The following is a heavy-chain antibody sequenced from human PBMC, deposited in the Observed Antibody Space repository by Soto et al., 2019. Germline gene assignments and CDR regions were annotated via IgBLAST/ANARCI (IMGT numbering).Heavy chain of an antibody. J-gene: IGHJ4*02. CDR3: ARLEGLATISYYFDF. CDR1: GDSINSDKYY. CDR2: IYYRGNT. V-gene: IGHV4-39*01. D-gene: IGHD3-9*01. Sequence: QLQLQESGPGLVKPSETLSLTCSVSGDSINSDKYYWGWIRQPPGKGLEWIGSIYYRGNTYYNPSIQTRVTISLDKSKSQFSLKLTSVTAADSAVYFCARLEGLATISYYFDFWGQGAQVTVSS.